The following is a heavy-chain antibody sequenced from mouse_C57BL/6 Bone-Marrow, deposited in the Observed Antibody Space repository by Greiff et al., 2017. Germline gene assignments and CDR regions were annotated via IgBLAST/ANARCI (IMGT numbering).Heavy chain of an antibody. Sequence: EVMLVESGGGLVQPKGSLKLSCAASGFTFTTYAMHWVRQAPGKGLEWVARIRSKSSSYATYYAVSGKDSFTISRDEPPCILYLQMDNRRTGDTAMYYCVSSYHGLCDYWGRGTTLTVSS. D-gene: IGHD1-1*01. CDR1: GFTFTTYA. CDR3: VSSYHGLCDY. CDR2: IRSKSSSYAT. V-gene: IGHV10-3*01. J-gene: IGHJ2*01.